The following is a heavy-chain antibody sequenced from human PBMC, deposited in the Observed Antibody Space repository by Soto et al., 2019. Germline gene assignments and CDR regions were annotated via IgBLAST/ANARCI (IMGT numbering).Heavy chain of an antibody. D-gene: IGHD3-22*01. Sequence: ASVKVSCKASGYTFTSYAMHWVRQAPGQRLEWMGWINAGNGNTKYSQKFQGRVTITRDTSISTAYMELSRLRSDDTAVYYCASAVNYYDSSGYYGCAFDIWGQGTMV. CDR1: GYTFTSYA. CDR3: ASAVNYYDSSGYYGCAFDI. J-gene: IGHJ3*02. CDR2: INAGNGNT. V-gene: IGHV1-3*01.